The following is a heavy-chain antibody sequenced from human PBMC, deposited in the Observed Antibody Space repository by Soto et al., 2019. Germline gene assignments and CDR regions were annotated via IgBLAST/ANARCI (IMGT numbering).Heavy chain of an antibody. D-gene: IGHD5-12*01. V-gene: IGHV1-18*01. CDR3: AREVGLNIVATDYYYYMDV. CDR1: GYTFTSYG. Sequence: ASVKVSCKASGYTFTSYGISWVRQAPGQGLEWMGWISAYNGNTNYAQKLQGRVTMTTDTSTSTAYMELRSLRSDDTAVYYCAREVGLNIVATDYYYYMDVWGKGTTVTVSS. CDR2: ISAYNGNT. J-gene: IGHJ6*03.